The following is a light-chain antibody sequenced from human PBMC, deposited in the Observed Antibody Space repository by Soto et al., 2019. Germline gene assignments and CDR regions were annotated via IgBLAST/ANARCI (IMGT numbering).Light chain of an antibody. J-gene: IGKJ2*01. Sequence: ELVWTQSPGTLYFSPGERATLACRASQSGSSSYLAWYQQKPGQAPRLRIYGASSRATGIPDRYSGSGSVRDCTLTISLLEHEDLAVYCSQKYRGLPLFTFGQETKLQI. CDR1: QSGSSSY. CDR2: GAS. V-gene: IGKV3-20*01. CDR3: QKYRGLPLFT.